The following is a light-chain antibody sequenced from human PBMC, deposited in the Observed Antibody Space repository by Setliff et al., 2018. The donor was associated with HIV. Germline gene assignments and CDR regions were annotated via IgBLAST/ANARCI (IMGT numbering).Light chain of an antibody. CDR3: CSYASSNSFV. CDR2: EIT. CDR1: SSDVGGYNY. J-gene: IGLJ1*01. V-gene: IGLV2-8*01. Sequence: QSVLTQPPSASGSPGQSVTISCTGTSSDVGGYNYVSWYQQHPGKAPKLMIYEITKRPSGVPDRFSGSKSGNTAPLTVSGLQTEDEADYYCCSYASSNSFVFGTGTKV.